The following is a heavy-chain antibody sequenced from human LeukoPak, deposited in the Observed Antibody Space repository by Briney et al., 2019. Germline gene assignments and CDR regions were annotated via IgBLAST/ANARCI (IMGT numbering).Heavy chain of an antibody. J-gene: IGHJ3*02. Sequence: GASVKVSCKASGGTFSSYAISWVRQAPGQGLEWMGGIIPIFGTANYAQKFQGRVTITADKSTSTAYMELSSLRSEDTAVYYCARERLKVVVVSDAFDIWGQGTMVTVSS. CDR3: ARERLKVVVVSDAFDI. V-gene: IGHV1-69*06. D-gene: IGHD3-22*01. CDR1: GGTFSSYA. CDR2: IIPIFGTA.